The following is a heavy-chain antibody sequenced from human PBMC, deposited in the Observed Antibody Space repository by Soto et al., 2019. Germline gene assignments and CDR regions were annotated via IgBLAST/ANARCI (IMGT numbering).Heavy chain of an antibody. V-gene: IGHV4-31*03. CDR2: IYYSGST. CDR3: AREGGDGIDY. Sequence: SETLSLTCTVSGGSIRSGSHYWSWIRQHPGKGLEWIGYIYYSGSTYYNPSLKSRITISISTSKNQFSLKLTSVTAADTDVYYCAREGGDGIDYCGQGTLVTVYS. J-gene: IGHJ4*02. D-gene: IGHD3-16*01. CDR1: GGSIRSGSHY.